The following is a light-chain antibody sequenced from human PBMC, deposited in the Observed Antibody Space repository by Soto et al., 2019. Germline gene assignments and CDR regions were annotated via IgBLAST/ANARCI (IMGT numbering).Light chain of an antibody. V-gene: IGKV3-20*01. J-gene: IGKJ5*01. CDR3: QQYGSSPPIT. Sequence: IMLTQSPGTLSLSPGERATLSCRASQSVSSSYLACYQQKPGQAPRLLIYGASSRATGIPDRFSGSGSGTDFTLTISRLEPEDFAVYYCQQYGSSPPITFAQGTRLEI. CDR1: QSVSSSY. CDR2: GAS.